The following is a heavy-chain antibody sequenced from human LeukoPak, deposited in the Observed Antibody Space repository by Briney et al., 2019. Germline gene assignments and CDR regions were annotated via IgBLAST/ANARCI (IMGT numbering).Heavy chain of an antibody. D-gene: IGHD3-3*01. CDR3: ATALRGVGF. J-gene: IGHJ4*02. CDR2: IKSKTDGGTA. V-gene: IGHV3-15*01. CDR1: GITFISAW. Sequence: GGSLRLSCAASGITFISAWMNWVRQAPGKGLEWVGRIKSKTDGGTAEYAAPVKGRFIISRDDSKNTLYLQMNSLNSDDTGVYYCATALRGVGFWGQGTLVTVSS.